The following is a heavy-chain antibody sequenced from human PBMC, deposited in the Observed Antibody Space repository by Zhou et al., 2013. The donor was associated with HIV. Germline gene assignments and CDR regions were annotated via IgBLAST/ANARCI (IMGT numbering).Heavy chain of an antibody. D-gene: IGHD6-13*01. CDR2: INPNSGVT. CDR1: GNTFTGYY. CDR3: ARDLRGSPLDY. J-gene: IGHJ4*02. V-gene: IGHV1-2*02. Sequence: QVQLVQSGAEVREPGASVKVSCKASGNTFTGYYIHWVRQASGQGLEWMGWINPNSGVTDYAQNFQGRVTLTRDTSISTAYMELSRLTSDDTAVYYCARDLRGSPLDYWGLGTLVIVSS.